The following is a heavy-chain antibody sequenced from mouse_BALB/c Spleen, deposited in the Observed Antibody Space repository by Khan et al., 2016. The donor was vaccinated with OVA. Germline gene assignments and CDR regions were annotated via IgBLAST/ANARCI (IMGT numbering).Heavy chain of an antibody. J-gene: IGHJ3*01. Sequence: QVQLKQSGAELARPGASVKMSCKASGYTFTSYTIHWVRQRPGQALEWIGYINPSNNYTNYNQNFKDKATLIVDKSSTTAYMQLSSLTSEDSAVYYFVRDGAYVGSDGWFAYWGQGTLVTVSA. CDR2: INPSNNYT. CDR3: VRDGAYVGSDGWFAY. D-gene: IGHD1-1*01. CDR1: GYTFTSYT. V-gene: IGHV1-4*01.